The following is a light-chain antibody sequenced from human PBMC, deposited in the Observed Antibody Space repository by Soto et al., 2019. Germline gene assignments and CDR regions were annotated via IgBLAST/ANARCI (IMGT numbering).Light chain of an antibody. J-gene: IGLJ2*01. V-gene: IGLV2-14*03. CDR3: TSWTTSPTMI. CDR2: DVN. Sequence: QSALTQPASVSGSPGQSITISCTGTSSDIGAYNFVSWYQQHPGKAPKLMLYDVNIRPSGVSNRFSGSKSGNTASLTISGLQAEDEADYYCTSWTTSPTMIFGGGTKVTVL. CDR1: SSDIGAYNF.